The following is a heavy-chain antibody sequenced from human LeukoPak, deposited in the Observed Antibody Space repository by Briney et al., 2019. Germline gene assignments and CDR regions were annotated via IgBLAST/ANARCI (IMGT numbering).Heavy chain of an antibody. D-gene: IGHD3-3*01. Sequence: GGSLRLSCAASGFTFSNYGMHWVRQAPGKGLEWVAVIYDDGSKGYFADSVKGRFTISRDNSKNTVLLQMNRLRVEDTAVFYCARDFKSGYVDSWGQGTLVTVSS. J-gene: IGHJ4*02. V-gene: IGHV3-33*01. CDR1: GFTFSNYG. CDR3: ARDFKSGYVDS. CDR2: IYDDGSKG.